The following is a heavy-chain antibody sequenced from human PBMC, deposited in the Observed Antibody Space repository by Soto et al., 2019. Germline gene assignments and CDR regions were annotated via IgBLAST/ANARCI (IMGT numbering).Heavy chain of an antibody. CDR2: IVVGSGNT. V-gene: IGHV1-58*01. D-gene: IGHD1-26*01. J-gene: IGHJ6*02. CDR3: AAAEKGDPMDV. Sequence: SVKVSCKASGFTFTSSAVQWVRQARGQRLAWIGWIVVGSGNTNYAQKFQERVTITRDMSTSTAYMELSSLRSEDTAVYYCAAAEKGDPMDVWGQGTTVTVSS. CDR1: GFTFTSSA.